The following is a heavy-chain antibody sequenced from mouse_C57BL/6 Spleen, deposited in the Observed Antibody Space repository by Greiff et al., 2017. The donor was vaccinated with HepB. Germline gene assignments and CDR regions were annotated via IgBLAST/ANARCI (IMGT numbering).Heavy chain of an antibody. V-gene: IGHV1-72*01. CDR2: IDPNSGGT. CDR1: GYTFTSYW. D-gene: IGHD1-1*01. CDR3: ARSDLRYYFDY. J-gene: IGHJ2*01. Sequence: QVQLQQPGAELVKPGASVKLSCKASGYTFTSYWMHWVKQRPGRGLEWIVRIDPNSGGTKYNEKFKSKATLTVDKPSSTAYMQLSSLTSEDSAVYYCARSDLRYYFDYWGQGTTLTVSS.